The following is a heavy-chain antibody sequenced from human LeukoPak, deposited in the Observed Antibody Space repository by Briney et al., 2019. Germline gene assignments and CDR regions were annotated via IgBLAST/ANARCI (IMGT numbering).Heavy chain of an antibody. J-gene: IGHJ5*02. V-gene: IGHV4-4*07. CDR3: ARDRDTRDWFDL. CDR1: GGSISSYY. Sequence: SETLSLTCAVSGGSISSYYWSWIRQPAGKGLEWIGRIYPRVNTNYNPSLKSRVTTPVDTAKNQLSLKMRAVTAADTAVYFCARDRDTRDWFDLWGQGTLVTVSS. D-gene: IGHD5-24*01. CDR2: IYPRVNT.